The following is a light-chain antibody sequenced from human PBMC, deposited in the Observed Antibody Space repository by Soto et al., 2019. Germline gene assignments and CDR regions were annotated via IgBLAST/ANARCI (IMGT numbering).Light chain of an antibody. CDR2: EGS. CDR3: CSYAGSSTWV. V-gene: IGLV2-23*01. J-gene: IGLJ3*02. Sequence: SALTQPASVSWSPGQSITSSCTGTSSGVGSYHLVSWYQQHPGKAPKLMIYEGSKRPSGVSNRFSGSKSGNTASLTISGLQAEDEGDYYCCSYAGSSTWVFGGGTKLTVI. CDR1: SSGVGSYHL.